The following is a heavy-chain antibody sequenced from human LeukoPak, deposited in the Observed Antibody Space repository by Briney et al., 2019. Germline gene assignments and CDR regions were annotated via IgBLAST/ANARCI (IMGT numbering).Heavy chain of an antibody. D-gene: IGHD6-13*01. J-gene: IGHJ4*02. CDR1: GGTFSSYA. V-gene: IGHV1-69*13. CDR2: IIPIFGTA. CDR3: ARVLSGSSWLIDY. Sequence: SVKVSCKASGGTFSSYAISWVRQAPGQGLEWMGGIIPIFGTANYAQKFQGRATITADESTSTAYMELSSLRSEDTAVYYCARVLSGSSWLIDYWGQGTLVTVSS.